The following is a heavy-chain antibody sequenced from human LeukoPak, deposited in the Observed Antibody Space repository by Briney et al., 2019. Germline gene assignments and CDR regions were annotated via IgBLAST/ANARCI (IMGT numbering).Heavy chain of an antibody. Sequence: GGSLRLSCAASGFTFSDYYMSWIRQAPGKGLEWVANIKEDGSDKNYVDSMKGRFTISRDNAKNSLYLQMNSLRAEDTAVYYCARDAAYGYDRFDYWGQGTQVTVSS. CDR3: ARDAAYGYDRFDY. D-gene: IGHD5-18*01. CDR2: IKEDGSDK. CDR1: GFTFSDYY. V-gene: IGHV3-7*01. J-gene: IGHJ4*02.